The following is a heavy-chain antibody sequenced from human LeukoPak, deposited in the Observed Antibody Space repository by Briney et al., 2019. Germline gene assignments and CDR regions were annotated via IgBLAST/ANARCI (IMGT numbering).Heavy chain of an antibody. J-gene: IGHJ5*02. CDR3: ARGYLSYYGGNSGSAWFDP. Sequence: PSGTLSLTCAVSGGSISSSNWWSWVRQPPGKGLEWIGEIYHSGSTNYNPSLKSRVTISVDKSKNQFSLKLSSVTAADTAVYYCARGYLSYYGGNSGSAWFDPWGQGTLVTVSS. CDR1: GGSISSSNW. CDR2: IYHSGST. V-gene: IGHV4-4*02. D-gene: IGHD4-23*01.